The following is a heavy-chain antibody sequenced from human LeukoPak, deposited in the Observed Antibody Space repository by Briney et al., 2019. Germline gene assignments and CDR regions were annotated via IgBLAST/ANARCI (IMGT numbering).Heavy chain of an antibody. J-gene: IGHJ5*02. Sequence: SETLSLTCTVSGGSISSYYWSWIRQPPGEGLEWIGYIYYSGSTNYNPSLKSRVIISVDTSKNQFSLKLSSVTAADTAVYYCARDHRYSSGWYEGWFDPWGQGTLVTVSS. V-gene: IGHV4-59*01. D-gene: IGHD6-19*01. CDR3: ARDHRYSSGWYEGWFDP. CDR1: GGSISSYY. CDR2: IYYSGST.